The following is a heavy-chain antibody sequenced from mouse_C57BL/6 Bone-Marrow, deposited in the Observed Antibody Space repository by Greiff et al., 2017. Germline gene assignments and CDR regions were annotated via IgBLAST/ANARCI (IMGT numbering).Heavy chain of an antibody. J-gene: IGHJ4*01. CDR1: GFTFSDYY. Sequence: DVKLVESEGGLVQPGSSMKLSCTASGFTFSDYYMAWVRQVPEKGLEWVANINYDGSSTYYLDSLKSRFIISRDNAKNILYLQMSSLKSEDTATYYCARGNYSIYYAMDYWGQGTSVTVSS. D-gene: IGHD2-5*01. V-gene: IGHV5-16*01. CDR3: ARGNYSIYYAMDY. CDR2: INYDGSST.